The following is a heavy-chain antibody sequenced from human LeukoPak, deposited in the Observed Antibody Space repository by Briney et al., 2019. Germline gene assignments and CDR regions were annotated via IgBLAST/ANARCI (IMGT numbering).Heavy chain of an antibody. V-gene: IGHV3-43D*03. Sequence: GGSLRLSCAASGFTFDDYAMHWVRQAPGKGLGWGSLISWDGGSTYYADSVKGRFTISRDNSKNSLYLLMNSLRAEDTALYYCAKDRTKNHHYSHIDLXGKGTTVTVSS. CDR3: AKDRTKNHHYSHIDL. J-gene: IGHJ6*03. CDR1: GFTFDDYA. D-gene: IGHD1-14*01. CDR2: ISWDGGST.